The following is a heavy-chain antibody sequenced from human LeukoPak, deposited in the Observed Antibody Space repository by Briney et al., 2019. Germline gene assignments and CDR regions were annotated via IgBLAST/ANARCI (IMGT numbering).Heavy chain of an antibody. CDR1: GFTFSSYW. Sequence: GGSLRLSCAASGFTFSSYWMHWVHQAPGKGLVWVSRINSDESSTSYADSVKGRFTISRDNAKNTLYLQMNSLRAEDTAVYYCARDGGSYGFDYWGQGTLVTVSS. J-gene: IGHJ4*02. CDR3: ARDGGSYGFDY. CDR2: INSDESST. D-gene: IGHD1-26*01. V-gene: IGHV3-74*01.